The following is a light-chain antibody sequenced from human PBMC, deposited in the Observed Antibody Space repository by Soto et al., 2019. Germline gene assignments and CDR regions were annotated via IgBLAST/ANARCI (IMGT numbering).Light chain of an antibody. V-gene: IGKV1-39*01. Sequence: DIQMTQSPSSLSASVGDRVTITCRASQSISSYLNWYQQKPGKAPKLLIYAASSLQSGVPSRFSGSGSGTDFTLNISSLQTEDFTTYYCQQSYSTPRTFGQGTKVEIK. CDR1: QSISSY. J-gene: IGKJ1*01. CDR3: QQSYSTPRT. CDR2: AAS.